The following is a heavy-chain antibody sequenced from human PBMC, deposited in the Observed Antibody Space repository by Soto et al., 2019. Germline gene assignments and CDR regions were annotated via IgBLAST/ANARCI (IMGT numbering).Heavy chain of an antibody. Sequence: GASVKVSCKSSCYTFTSYGISLFRQAPGQGLEWMGWISAYNGNTNYAQKLQGRVTMTTDTSTSTAYMELRSLRSDDTAVYYCARDNGYESDYWGQGTLVTVSS. J-gene: IGHJ4*02. CDR1: CYTFTSYG. V-gene: IGHV1-18*01. D-gene: IGHD5-12*01. CDR3: ARDNGYESDY. CDR2: ISAYNGNT.